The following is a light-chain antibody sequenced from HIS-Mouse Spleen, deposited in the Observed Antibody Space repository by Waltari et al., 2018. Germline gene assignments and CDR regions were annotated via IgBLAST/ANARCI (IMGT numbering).Light chain of an antibody. CDR1: SSNVAGYNY. V-gene: IGLV2-14*03. CDR2: DVS. CDR3: SSYTSSSTYV. J-gene: IGLJ1*01. Sequence: HSALTQPSSGSGSPGQSITIPFPGTSSNVAGYNYVSWYQQHPGKAPTLMIYDVSNRPSGVSNRFSGSKSGNTASLTISGLQAEDEADYYCSSYTSSSTYVFGTGTKVTVL.